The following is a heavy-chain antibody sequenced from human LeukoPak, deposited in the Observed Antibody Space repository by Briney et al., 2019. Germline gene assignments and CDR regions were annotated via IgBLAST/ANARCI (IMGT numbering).Heavy chain of an antibody. V-gene: IGHV3-74*01. Sequence: GGSLRLSCAASGFTFSNYMMHWVRQAPGKGLVWVSRIKSDGITITYADSVKGRFTISRDNAKNTLYLQMNSLRAEDTAVYYCARAEQRYYYDTSGLRLPDYWGQGTLVTVSS. J-gene: IGHJ4*02. D-gene: IGHD3-22*01. CDR3: ARAEQRYYYDTSGLRLPDY. CDR2: IKSDGITI. CDR1: GFTFSNYM.